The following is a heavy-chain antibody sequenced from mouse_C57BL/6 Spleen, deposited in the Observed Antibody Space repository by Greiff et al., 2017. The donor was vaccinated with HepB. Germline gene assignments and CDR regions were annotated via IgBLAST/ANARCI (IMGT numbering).Heavy chain of an antibody. V-gene: IGHV1-64*01. CDR2: IHPNSGST. J-gene: IGHJ4*01. CDR3: ARRDYDGAMDY. D-gene: IGHD2-4*01. Sequence: VKLQQPGAELVKPGASVKLSCKASGYTFTSYWMHWVKQRPGQGLEWIGMIHPNSGSTNYNEKFKSKATLTVDKSSSTAYMQLSSLTSEDSAVYYGARRDYDGAMDYWGQGTSVTVSS. CDR1: GYTFTSYW.